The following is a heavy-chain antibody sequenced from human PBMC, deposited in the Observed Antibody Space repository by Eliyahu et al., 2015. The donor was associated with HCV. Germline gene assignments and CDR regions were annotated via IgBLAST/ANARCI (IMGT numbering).Heavy chain of an antibody. D-gene: IGHD6-19*01. CDR2: IHYSGSP. CDR1: GGXITXXY. J-gene: IGHJ5*02. V-gene: IGHV4-59*01. CDR3: ASGGGGIAVTGTGGWFDP. Sequence: QVQLQESGPGLVKPSXTLSLTCTVSGGXITXXYWSWIRQPPGKGLEWIGYIHYSGSPNYXPSLKSRVTISVDTSKNQFSLNLTSVTAADTAMYYCASGGGGIAVTGTGGWFDPWGQGTLVTVSS.